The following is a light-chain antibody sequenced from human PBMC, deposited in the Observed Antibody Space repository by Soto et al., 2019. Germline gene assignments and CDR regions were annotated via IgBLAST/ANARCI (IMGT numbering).Light chain of an antibody. CDR3: LQDXXXXXT. CDR1: QSVSTW. Sequence: DIQMTQSPSTLSASVGDTVTITCRASQSVSTWLAWYQQTPGKAPKLLMYDASTLESGAPARFSGSGSGTDFTLTISSLQPEDFATXXXLQDXXXXXTXGXRTKVDI. V-gene: IGKV1-5*01. CDR2: DAS. J-gene: IGKJ1*01.